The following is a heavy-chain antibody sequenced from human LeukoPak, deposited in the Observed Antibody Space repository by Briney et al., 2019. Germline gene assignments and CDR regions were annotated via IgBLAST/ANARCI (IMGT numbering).Heavy chain of an antibody. CDR2: IYPGDSDT. CDR1: GYSFTSYW. J-gene: IGHJ6*02. D-gene: IGHD3-22*01. CDR3: ARHVPDYYDSSGYYPNYYGMDV. V-gene: IGHV5-51*01. Sequence: GESLKISCKGSGYSFTSYWIGWVRQMPGKGLEWMGIIYPGDSDTRYSPSFQGQVTISADKSISTAYLQWSSLKASDTAMYYCARHVPDYYDSSGYYPNYYGMDVWGQGTTVTVSS.